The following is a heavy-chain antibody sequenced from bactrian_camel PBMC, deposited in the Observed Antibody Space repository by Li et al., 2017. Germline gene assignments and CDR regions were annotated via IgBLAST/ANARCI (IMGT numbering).Heavy chain of an antibody. V-gene: IGHV3S53*01. CDR3: AADLRWCRSGYFDPQARLGY. Sequence: HVQLVESGGGSVQAGGSLKLSCALSGWPFSFSKVCMAWVRQAPGKEREGIASFYDGTVIDVDSVKGRFTISKGNAKTVVYLQMNSLKPEDTATYYCAADLRWCRSGYFDPQARLGYWGQGTQVTVS. CDR1: GWPFSFSKVC. CDR2: FYDGTV. D-gene: IGHD2*01. J-gene: IGHJ6*01.